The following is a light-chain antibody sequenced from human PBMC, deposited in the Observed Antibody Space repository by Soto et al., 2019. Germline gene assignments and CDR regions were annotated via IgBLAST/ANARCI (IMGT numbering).Light chain of an antibody. CDR3: QQYGSSRWT. J-gene: IGKJ1*01. V-gene: IGKV3-20*01. CDR2: GAS. Sequence: EILLTQSPDTLSLSPGERATLSCRAAQSVSSSYLAWYQQKPGQAPRLLIYGASSRATGIPDRFSGSGSGTDFTLTISRLEPEDFAVYYCQQYGSSRWTFGQGTKVDIK. CDR1: QSVSSSY.